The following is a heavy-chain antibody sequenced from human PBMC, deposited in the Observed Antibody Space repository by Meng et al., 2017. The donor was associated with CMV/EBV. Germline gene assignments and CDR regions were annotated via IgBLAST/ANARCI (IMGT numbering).Heavy chain of an antibody. Sequence: GSLRLSCTVSGGSISSYYWSWIRQPPGKGLEWIGYIYYSGSTNYNPSLKSRVTISVDTSKNQFSLKLSSVTAADTAVYYCARVRYSYGLDYWGRGTLVTVSS. V-gene: IGHV4-59*01. J-gene: IGHJ4*02. CDR3: ARVRYSYGLDY. CDR2: IYYSGST. D-gene: IGHD5-18*01. CDR1: GGSISSYY.